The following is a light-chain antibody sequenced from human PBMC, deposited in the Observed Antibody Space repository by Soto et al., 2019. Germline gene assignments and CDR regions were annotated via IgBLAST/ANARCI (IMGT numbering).Light chain of an antibody. V-gene: IGKV3-20*01. CDR3: QQYGSSPTGLT. Sequence: EIVLTQSPGTLSLSPGERATLSCRASQSVSSSYLVWYQQKPGQAPRLLIYGASSRATGIPDGFSGSGSGRDFTLTISRLEPEDFAEYYCQQYGSSPTGLTFGGGTKVEIK. CDR1: QSVSSSY. CDR2: GAS. J-gene: IGKJ4*01.